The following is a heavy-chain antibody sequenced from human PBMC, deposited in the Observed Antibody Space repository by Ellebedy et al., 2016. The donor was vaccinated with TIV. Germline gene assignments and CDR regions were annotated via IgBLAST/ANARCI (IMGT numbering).Heavy chain of an antibody. D-gene: IGHD5-12*01. J-gene: IGHJ4*02. CDR2: IIPIFSTP. CDR3: TRGSGYHLKNYFDY. Sequence: SVKVSCKASGGTSNNYAINWVRQAPGQGLEWMGGIIPIFSTPNYAQKFQDRVTITADESTRTTYMELSSLRFEDTAVYYCTRGSGYHLKNYFDYWGLGTLVTVSS. CDR1: GGTSNNYA. V-gene: IGHV1-69*13.